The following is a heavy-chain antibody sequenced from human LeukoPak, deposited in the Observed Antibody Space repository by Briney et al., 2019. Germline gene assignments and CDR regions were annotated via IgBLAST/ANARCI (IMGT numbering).Heavy chain of an antibody. V-gene: IGHV3-66*02. Sequence: GGSLRLSCAASGFTVDSYYMNWVRQAPGKGLEWVSVIYSSGNTYYADSVKGRFTISRDNSRNRLNLQMNSLRGEDTAIYYCARGGGYYGIDYWGQGTLVTVSS. J-gene: IGHJ4*02. D-gene: IGHD1-26*01. CDR2: IYSSGNT. CDR1: GFTVDSYY. CDR3: ARGGGYYGIDY.